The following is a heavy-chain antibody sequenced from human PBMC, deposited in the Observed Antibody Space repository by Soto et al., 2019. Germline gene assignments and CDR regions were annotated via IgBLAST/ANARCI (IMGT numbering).Heavy chain of an antibody. D-gene: IGHD3-22*01. V-gene: IGHV1-18*04. CDR2: ISAYNGNT. CDR3: ARDRAPGYYYDSSGYKPPFDY. Sequence: ASVKVSCKASGYTFTSYGISWARQAPGQGLEWMGWISAYNGNTNYAQKLQGRVTMTTDTSTSTAYMELRSLRSDDTAVYYCARDRAPGYYYDSSGYKPPFDYWGQGTLVTVSS. J-gene: IGHJ4*02. CDR1: GYTFTSYG.